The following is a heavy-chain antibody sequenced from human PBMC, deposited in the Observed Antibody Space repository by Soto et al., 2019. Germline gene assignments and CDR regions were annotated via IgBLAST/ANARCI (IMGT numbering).Heavy chain of an antibody. D-gene: IGHD6-13*01. CDR2: IRGSGGST. Sequence: PGGSLRLSCAASGLTFSSYAMTWVRRAPGKGLEWVSAIRGSGGSTYYADSVKGRFTIPRDNSKNTLYLQMNSLRAEDTAVYYCAKRPPKVSSSWYYYFDYWGQGTLVTVSS. V-gene: IGHV3-23*01. CDR1: GLTFSSYA. CDR3: AKRPPKVSSSWYYYFDY. J-gene: IGHJ4*02.